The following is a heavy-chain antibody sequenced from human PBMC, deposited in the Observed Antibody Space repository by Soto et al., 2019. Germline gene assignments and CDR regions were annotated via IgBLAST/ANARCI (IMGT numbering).Heavy chain of an antibody. D-gene: IGHD6-19*01. CDR1: GGSFSGYY. CDR3: ASLPPQVAVGWYMAY. J-gene: IGHJ4*02. Sequence: QVQLQQWGAGLLKPSETLSLTCAVYGGSFSGYYWCWIRQPPGKGLEWIGEINHSGSTNYNPSLKSRVTQEVDTSKTQFPLSLTAVTAGDTAVYYCASLPPQVAVGWYMAYWGQGTLVAVSS. CDR2: INHSGST. V-gene: IGHV4-34*01.